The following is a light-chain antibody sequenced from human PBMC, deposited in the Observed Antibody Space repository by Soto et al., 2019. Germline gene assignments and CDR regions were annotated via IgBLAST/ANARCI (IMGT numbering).Light chain of an antibody. CDR2: GAS. V-gene: IGKV3-20*01. CDR3: QQYGSSTPIT. Sequence: DIVLKQSPGTLSLSPGERATLSCRASQSVTSNYLAWYQQKPGQAPRLLIYGASSRATGIPDRFSGSGSGADFTLTISGLEPDDFAVYYCQQYGSSTPITFGQGKRLEI. J-gene: IGKJ5*01. CDR1: QSVTSNY.